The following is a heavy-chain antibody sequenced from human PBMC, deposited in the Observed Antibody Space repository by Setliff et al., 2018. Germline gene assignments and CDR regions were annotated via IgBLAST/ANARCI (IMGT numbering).Heavy chain of an antibody. Sequence: GGSLRLSCVASGFTFSGFWMTWVRQAPGKGLGFVSRIKGDGSITTYADSVKGRFTISRDNAKNTVYLQMNSLRVEDMAVYYCVRDRGYCTGGVCSTWGQGTLVTVSS. CDR2: IKGDGSIT. J-gene: IGHJ4*02. D-gene: IGHD2-8*02. V-gene: IGHV3-74*03. CDR3: VRDRGYCTGGVCST. CDR1: GFTFSGFW.